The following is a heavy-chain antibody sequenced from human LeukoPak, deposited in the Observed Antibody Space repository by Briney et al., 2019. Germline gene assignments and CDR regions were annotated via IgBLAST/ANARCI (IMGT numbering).Heavy chain of an antibody. V-gene: IGHV3-48*03. J-gene: IGHJ6*02. CDR3: ASTGGYGSGTYDYYYFGMDV. CDR1: GFTFSSYE. CDR2: ITSSGRII. D-gene: IGHD3-10*01. Sequence: GGSLRLSCAASGFTFSSYEMNWVRQAPGKGLEWVAYITSSGRIISYADSVKGRFTISRDNTKNSLYLQMNGLRAEDTAVYYCASTGGYGSGTYDYYYFGMDVWGQGTTVTVSS.